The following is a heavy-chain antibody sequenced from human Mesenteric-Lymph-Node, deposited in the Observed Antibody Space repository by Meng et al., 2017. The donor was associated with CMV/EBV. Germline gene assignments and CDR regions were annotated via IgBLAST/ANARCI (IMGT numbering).Heavy chain of an antibody. V-gene: IGHV3-23*01. D-gene: IGHD2-15*01. CDR3: ARDSEHCSGVYCYNYAMDV. CDR1: GFAFSSYA. CDR2: ISGSGGNT. J-gene: IGHJ6*02. Sequence: GESLKISCAASGFAFSSYAMSWVRQAPGKGLEWVSTISGSGGNTYYADSVEGRFTISRDDAKNSLYLQMNSLRAEDTAVYYCARDSEHCSGVYCYNYAMDVWGQGTTVTVSS.